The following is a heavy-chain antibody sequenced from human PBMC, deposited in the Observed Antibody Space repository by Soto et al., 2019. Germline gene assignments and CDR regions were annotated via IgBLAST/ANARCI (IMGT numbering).Heavy chain of an antibody. CDR3: AKKGLGSLTTYCNSGDCHYAFDI. J-gene: IGHJ3*02. V-gene: IGHV3-23*01. CDR2: ISGGGDGT. D-gene: IGHD2-21*02. Sequence: EVQLLESGGGLVQPGGSLRLSCAASGFTFSNYAMTWVRQAPGKGLEWVSTISGGGDGTFYADSVKGRFTISRDNSRNTVYLQMNSLRAEDTAVYYGAKKGLGSLTTYCNSGDCHYAFDIWGQGTMVTVSS. CDR1: GFTFSNYA.